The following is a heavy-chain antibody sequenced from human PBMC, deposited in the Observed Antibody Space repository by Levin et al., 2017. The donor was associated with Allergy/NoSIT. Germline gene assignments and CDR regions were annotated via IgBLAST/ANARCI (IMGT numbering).Heavy chain of an antibody. D-gene: IGHD2-2*01. J-gene: IGHJ3*01. Sequence: GESLKISCKGSGYSFTTYWIAWVRQTPGKGLEWMGIIYPGDSDIMYSPSFQGQVALSADESISTAYLQRTSLKESDTAIYYCARPLAPRPLGCSSRSWAVGEDGYDFWGQGTVVTVSS. CDR1: GYSFTTYW. CDR2: IYPGDSDI. CDR3: ARPLAPRPLGCSSRSWAVGEDGYDF. V-gene: IGHV5-51*01.